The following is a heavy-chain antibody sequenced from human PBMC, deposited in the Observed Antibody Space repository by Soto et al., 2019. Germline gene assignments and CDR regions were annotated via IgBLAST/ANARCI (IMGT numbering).Heavy chain of an antibody. J-gene: IGHJ1*01. Sequence: GGSLRLSCSASGFPFRYYAMNWVRQAPGKGLQWVAGVSGAGGKTDYADSVEGRFTISRDNSKNILYLQMDSLRADDMAVYYCAKESVWYGGQYFHHWGQGTLVTGSS. V-gene: IGHV3-23*01. CDR1: GFPFRYYA. D-gene: IGHD3-10*01. CDR2: VSGAGGKT. CDR3: AKESVWYGGQYFHH.